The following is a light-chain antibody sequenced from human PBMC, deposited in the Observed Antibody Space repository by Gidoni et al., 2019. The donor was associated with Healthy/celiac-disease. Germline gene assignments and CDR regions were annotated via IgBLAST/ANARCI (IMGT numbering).Light chain of an antibody. CDR2: DAS. J-gene: IGKJ3*01. V-gene: IGKV1-33*01. Sequence: DIQMTQSPSSLSASVGDRVTITCQASQDISDHLNWYQQKPGKAPKLLIYDASNLETGVPSRFSGSVSGTDFTFTISSLQPEDIATYYCQQYDNLPLFTFGPXTKVDIK. CDR1: QDISDH. CDR3: QQYDNLPLFT.